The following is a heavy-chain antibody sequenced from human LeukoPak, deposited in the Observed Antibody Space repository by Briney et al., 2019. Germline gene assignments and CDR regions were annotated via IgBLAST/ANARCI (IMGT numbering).Heavy chain of an antibody. D-gene: IGHD3-22*01. CDR1: GFTFDDYA. Sequence: GGSLRLSCAASGFTFDDYAMHWVRQVPGKGLEWVSGISWNSGSIGYADSVKGRFTISRDNAKNSLYLQMNSLRAEDTALYYCAKDTGDYYDSSGYFHCWGQGTLVTVSS. J-gene: IGHJ4*02. V-gene: IGHV3-9*01. CDR3: AKDTGDYYDSSGYFHC. CDR2: ISWNSGSI.